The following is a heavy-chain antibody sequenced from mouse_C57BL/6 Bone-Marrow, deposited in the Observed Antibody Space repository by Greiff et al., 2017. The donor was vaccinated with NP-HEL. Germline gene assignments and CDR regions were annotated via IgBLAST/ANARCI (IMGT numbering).Heavy chain of an antibody. D-gene: IGHD2-5*01. CDR2: IDPSDSYT. J-gene: IGHJ1*03. CDR1: GYTFTSYW. V-gene: IGHV1-59*01. Sequence: QVQLKQPGAELVRPGTSVKLSCKASGYTFTSYWMHWVKQRPGQGLEWIGVIDPSDSYTNYNQKFKGKATLTVDTSSSTAYMQLSSLTSEDSAVYYCARDYYSNYGRVWYFDVWGTGTTVTVSS. CDR3: ARDYYSNYGRVWYFDV.